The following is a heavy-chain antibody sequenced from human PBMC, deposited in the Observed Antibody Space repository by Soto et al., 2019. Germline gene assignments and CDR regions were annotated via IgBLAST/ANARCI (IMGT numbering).Heavy chain of an antibody. CDR2: IYYSGST. J-gene: IGHJ4*02. D-gene: IGHD3-10*01. CDR3: ARHNYGSGSTYFDY. Sequence: SETLSLTCTASGGSISRYSWGWIRQPPGKGLEWIGYIYYSGSTNYNPSLKSRVTISVDTSKNQFSLKLNSMTAADTAVYYCARHNYGSGSTYFDYWGQGTLVTVSS. CDR1: GGSISRYS. V-gene: IGHV4-59*08.